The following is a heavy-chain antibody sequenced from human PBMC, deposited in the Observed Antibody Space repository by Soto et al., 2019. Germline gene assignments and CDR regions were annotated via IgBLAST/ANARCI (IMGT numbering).Heavy chain of an antibody. D-gene: IGHD6-19*01. CDR3: ARGEQWLVTGAFDI. CDR1: GGTFSSYA. Sequence: ASVKVSCKASGGTFSSYAISWVRQAPGQGLEWMGGIIPIFGTANYAQKFQGRVTITADESTSTASMELSSLRSEDTAVYYCARGEQWLVTGAFDIWGQGTMVTVSS. V-gene: IGHV1-69*13. CDR2: IIPIFGTA. J-gene: IGHJ3*02.